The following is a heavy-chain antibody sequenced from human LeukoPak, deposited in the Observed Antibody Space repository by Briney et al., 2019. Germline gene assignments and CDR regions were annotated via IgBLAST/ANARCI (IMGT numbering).Heavy chain of an antibody. V-gene: IGHV3-23*01. D-gene: IGHD3-22*01. CDR1: GFTFNSYA. Sequence: GGSLRLSCAASGFTFNSYAMSWGRQAPGKGLGWGSALNGSGGSTYYAGSVKGRFTLSRDNSKNTLYLQMNSLRAEDTAVYYCAKFNQIVVVDWGQGTLVTVSS. CDR3: AKFNQIVVVD. CDR2: LNGSGGST. J-gene: IGHJ4*02.